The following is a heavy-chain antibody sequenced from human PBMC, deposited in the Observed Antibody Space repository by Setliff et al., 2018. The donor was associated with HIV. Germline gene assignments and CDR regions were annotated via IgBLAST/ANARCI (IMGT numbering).Heavy chain of an antibody. D-gene: IGHD1-26*01. CDR1: GYTFTNYD. CDR3: ARGSFGGSYSSF. CDR2: MNPDSGLT. Sequence: ASVKVSCKASGYTFTNYDINWVRPVPGQGLEWMGRMNPDSGLTDYAPKLQGRVIMTRNTSITTAYMQVTMLRSDDTAVYYCARGSFGGSYSSFWGQGTLVTVSS. V-gene: IGHV1-8*01. J-gene: IGHJ4*02.